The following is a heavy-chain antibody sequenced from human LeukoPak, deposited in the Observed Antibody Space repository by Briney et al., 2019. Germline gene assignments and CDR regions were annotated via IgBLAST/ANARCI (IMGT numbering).Heavy chain of an antibody. Sequence: GGSLRLSCAVSGFTFNHYAMSWVRQAPGKGLEWVSAISGSGGSTYYADSVKGRFTISRDNSKNTLYLQMNSLRAEDTAVYYCAKGGRGATMIVVVIMAPLLFDYWGQGTLVTVSS. D-gene: IGHD3-22*01. V-gene: IGHV3-23*01. CDR1: GFTFNHYA. CDR3: AKGGRGATMIVVVIMAPLLFDY. J-gene: IGHJ4*02. CDR2: ISGSGGST.